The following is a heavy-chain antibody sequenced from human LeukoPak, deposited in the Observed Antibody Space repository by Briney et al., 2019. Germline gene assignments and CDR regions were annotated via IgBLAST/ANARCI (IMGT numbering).Heavy chain of an antibody. CDR2: INPNSGGT. D-gene: IGHD6-19*01. J-gene: IGHJ4*02. V-gene: IGHV1-2*06. Sequence: ASVKVSCKASGYTFTSYYMHWVRQAPGQGLEWMGRINPNSGGTNYAQKFQGRVTMTRDTSISTAYMELSRLRSDDTAVYYCATAPQGWNFEYWGQGTLVTVSS. CDR3: ATAPQGWNFEY. CDR1: GYTFTSYY.